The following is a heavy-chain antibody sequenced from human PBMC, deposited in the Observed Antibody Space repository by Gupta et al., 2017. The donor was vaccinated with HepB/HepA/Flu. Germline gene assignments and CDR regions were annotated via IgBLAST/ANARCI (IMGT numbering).Heavy chain of an antibody. CDR2: IKSKTDGGTT. D-gene: IGHD2-2*02. CDR3: TTDLSQLLYNY. CDR1: GFTFSNAW. Sequence: EVQLVESGGGLVKPGGSLRLSCAASGFTFSNAWMSWVRQAPGKGLEWVGRIKSKTDGGTTDYAAHVKGRFTISRDDSKNTLYLQMNSLKTEDTAVYYCTTDLSQLLYNYWGQGTLVTVSS. V-gene: IGHV3-15*01. J-gene: IGHJ4*02.